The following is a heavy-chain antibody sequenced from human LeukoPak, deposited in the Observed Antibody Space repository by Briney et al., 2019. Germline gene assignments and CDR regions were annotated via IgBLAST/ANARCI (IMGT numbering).Heavy chain of an antibody. CDR3: AKAVSACLPYSCSKGYFDH. CDR2: IGLDSGSI. D-gene: IGHD2-2*01. CDR1: GFNLDDNA. V-gene: IGHV3-9*01. J-gene: IGHJ4*02. Sequence: PGRSLRLSCAAAGFNLDDNAMHWVRQAPGKGPEWVSSIGLDSGSIAYADSVKGRFTISRDNAKNSLYLQMNSLRVEDTAFYYCAKAVSACLPYSCSKGYFDHWGQGALVTVSS.